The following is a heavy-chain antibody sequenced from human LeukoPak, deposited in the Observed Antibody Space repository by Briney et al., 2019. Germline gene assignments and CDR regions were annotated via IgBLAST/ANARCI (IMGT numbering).Heavy chain of an antibody. D-gene: IGHD2-2*01. J-gene: IGHJ4*02. CDR2: IRYDGSDK. Sequence: PRGSLRLSCAASGFTFSSYGMHWVRQAPGKGLEWVAFIRYDGSDKYYADSVKGRFTISRDNSKNTLYLQMNSLRAKDTAVYYCAKVLPAAISLDYWGQGTLVTVSS. V-gene: IGHV3-30*02. CDR1: GFTFSSYG. CDR3: AKVLPAAISLDY.